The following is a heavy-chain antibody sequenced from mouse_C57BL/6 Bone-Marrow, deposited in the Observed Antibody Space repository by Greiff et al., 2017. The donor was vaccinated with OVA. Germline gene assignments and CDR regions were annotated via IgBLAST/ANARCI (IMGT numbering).Heavy chain of an antibody. V-gene: IGHV1-26*01. D-gene: IGHD2-2*01. J-gene: IGHJ3*01. CDR2: INPNNGGT. CDR1: GYTFTDYY. CDR3: AKYGYAFAY. Sequence: EVKLQQSGPELVKPGASVKISCKASGYTFTDYYMNWVKQSHGKSLEWIGDINPNNGGTSYNQKFKGKATLTVDKSSSTAYMELRSLTSEDSAVYYCAKYGYAFAYWGQGTLVTVSA.